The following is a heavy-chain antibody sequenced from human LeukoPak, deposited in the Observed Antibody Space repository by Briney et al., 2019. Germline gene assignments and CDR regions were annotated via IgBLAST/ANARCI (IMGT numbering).Heavy chain of an antibody. V-gene: IGHV4-38-2*01. CDR3: ARRQGGVAGNFDY. CDR2: MSHSGST. Sequence: PSETLSLTCAVSGYSISSGYHWAWIRQPPGKGLEWIGSMSHSGSTYYNPSLKSRVTISVDTSKNQFSLKLSSVTAADTAVYYCARRQGGVAGNFDYWGQGTLVTVSS. J-gene: IGHJ4*02. D-gene: IGHD6-19*01. CDR1: GYSISSGYH.